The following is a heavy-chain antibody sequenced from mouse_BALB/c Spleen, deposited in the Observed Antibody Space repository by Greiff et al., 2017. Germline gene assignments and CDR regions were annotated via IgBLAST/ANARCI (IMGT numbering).Heavy chain of an antibody. Sequence: QVQLKQSGPELVKPGASVKISCKASGYAFSSSWMNWVKQRPGQGLEWIGRIYPGDGDTNYNGKFKGKATLTADKSSSTAYMQLSSLTSVDSAVYFCARDGGNYGAYWGQGTLVTVSA. D-gene: IGHD2-1*01. V-gene: IGHV1-82*01. CDR2: IYPGDGDT. CDR1: GYAFSSSW. CDR3: ARDGGNYGAY. J-gene: IGHJ3*01.